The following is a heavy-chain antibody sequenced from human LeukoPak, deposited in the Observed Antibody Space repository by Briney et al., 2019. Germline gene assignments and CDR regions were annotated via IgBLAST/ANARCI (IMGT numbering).Heavy chain of an antibody. V-gene: IGHV3-23*01. J-gene: IGHJ4*02. CDR2: IRGGGGSA. CDR3: AKEAYYYDSSGHFDY. D-gene: IGHD3-22*01. CDR1: GFTFSAYA. Sequence: GGSLRLSCTASGFTFSAYAMMWVRQAPGKGPEWVSAIRGGGGSAFYADSVKGRFTISRDNSKNTLYLQMNSLRAEDTAVYYCAKEAYYYDSSGHFDYWGQGTLVTVSS.